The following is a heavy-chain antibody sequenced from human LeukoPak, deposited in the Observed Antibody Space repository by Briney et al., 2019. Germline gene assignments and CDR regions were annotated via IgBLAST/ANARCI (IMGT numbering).Heavy chain of an antibody. J-gene: IGHJ6*03. CDR2: IYTSGST. V-gene: IGHV4-4*09. Sequence: SQTLSLTCPVSGGSISSYYWSWIRQPAGKGLGWIGYIYTSGSTNYNPSLKSRVTISVDTSKNQFSLKLSSVTAADTAVYYCARSNYGSGRHIYYYYYYMDVWGKGTTVTVSS. D-gene: IGHD3-10*01. CDR3: ARSNYGSGRHIYYYYYYMDV. CDR1: GGSISSYY.